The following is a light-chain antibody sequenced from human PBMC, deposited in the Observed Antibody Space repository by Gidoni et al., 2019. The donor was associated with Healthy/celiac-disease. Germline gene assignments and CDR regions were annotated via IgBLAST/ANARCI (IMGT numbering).Light chain of an antibody. CDR2: SNN. CDR3: AAWDDSLNVPYV. V-gene: IGLV1-44*01. Sequence: QSVLTQPPSASGTPGQRVTISCSGSSSNIGSNTVNWYQQLPGTAPKLLIYSNNQRPSGVPDRFSGSKPGTSASLAISGLQSEDEADYYCAAWDDSLNVPYVFGTGTKVTVL. J-gene: IGLJ1*01. CDR1: SSNIGSNT.